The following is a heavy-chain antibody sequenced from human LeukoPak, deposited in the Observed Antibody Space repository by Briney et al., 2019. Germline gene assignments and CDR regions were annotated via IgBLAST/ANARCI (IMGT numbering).Heavy chain of an antibody. CDR3: ARKLGVYTASSGPPEEIDY. V-gene: IGHV1-69*04. CDR2: IIPILGIA. J-gene: IGHJ4*02. CDR1: GGTFSSYA. D-gene: IGHD2-8*01. Sequence: ASVKVSCKASGGTFSSYAISWVRQAPGQGLEWMGRIIPILGIANYAQKFQGRVTITADKSTSTAYMELSSLRSEDTAVYYCARKLGVYTASSGPPEEIDYWGQGTLVTVSS.